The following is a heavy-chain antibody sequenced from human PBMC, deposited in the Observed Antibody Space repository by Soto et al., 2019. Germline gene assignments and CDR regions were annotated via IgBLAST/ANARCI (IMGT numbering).Heavy chain of an antibody. J-gene: IGHJ3*02. CDR2: MNPNSGNT. D-gene: IGHD2-15*01. CDR1: GNTFTSYD. V-gene: IGHV1-8*01. CDR3: ARGRYGCLPGNAFDI. Sequence: GASVKVSCKASGNTFTSYDINWVRQATGQGLEWMGWMNPNSGNTGYAQKFQGRVTMTRNTSISTAYMELRSLRSEDTAVYYCARGRYGCLPGNAFDIWGQGTMVTVSS.